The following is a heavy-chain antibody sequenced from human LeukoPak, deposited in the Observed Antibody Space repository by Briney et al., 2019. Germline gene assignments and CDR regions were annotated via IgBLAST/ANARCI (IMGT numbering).Heavy chain of an antibody. J-gene: IGHJ5*02. CDR2: IYHSGST. V-gene: IGHV4-4*02. D-gene: IGHD2-2*01. CDR1: GGSISSSNW. Sequence: SETLSLTCAVSGGSISSSNWWSWVRQPPGKGLEWIGEIYHSGSTNYNPSLKSRVTISVDTSKNQFSLKLSSVTAADTAVYYCARNAPEYQLWLRGWFDPWGQGTLVTVSS. CDR3: ARNAPEYQLWLRGWFDP.